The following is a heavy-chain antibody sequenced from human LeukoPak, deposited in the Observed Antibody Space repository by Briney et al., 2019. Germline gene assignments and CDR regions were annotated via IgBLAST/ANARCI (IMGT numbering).Heavy chain of an antibody. J-gene: IGHJ3*02. D-gene: IGHD3-16*01. CDR1: GFTFSAHI. V-gene: IGHV3-72*01. Sequence: PGGSLRLSCAASGFTFSAHIMDWFRQAPGKGLEWIGRVRTKARKYTTEYAASVKGRCVISRDDSRDSVFLQMSSLGTEDTAVYYCAREGAEGHQSAFDIWGQGTMVTVSS. CDR2: VRTKARKYTT. CDR3: AREGAEGHQSAFDI.